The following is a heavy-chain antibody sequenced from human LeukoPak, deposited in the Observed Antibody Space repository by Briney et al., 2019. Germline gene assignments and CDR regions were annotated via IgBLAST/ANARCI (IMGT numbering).Heavy chain of an antibody. J-gene: IGHJ4*02. Sequence: ASVKVSCKASGYTFTSYGISWVRQAPGQGLEWMGWISAYNGNTNYAQKLQGRVTMTTDTSTSTAYMELRSLRSDDTAVYYCAGSKEILTDNVRSDFDYWGQGTLVTVSS. CDR1: GYTFTSYG. D-gene: IGHD3-9*01. CDR3: AGSKEILTDNVRSDFDY. V-gene: IGHV1-18*01. CDR2: ISAYNGNT.